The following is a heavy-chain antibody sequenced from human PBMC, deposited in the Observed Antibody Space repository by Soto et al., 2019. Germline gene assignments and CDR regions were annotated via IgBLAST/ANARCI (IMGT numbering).Heavy chain of an antibody. D-gene: IGHD2-21*02. CDR3: ARSIVVVTALDY. CDR1: GFNFDEYA. V-gene: IGHV3-9*01. Sequence: GGSLRLSCAASGFNFDEYAMHWVRQAPGKGLEWVSGISYDSGAIGYADSVKGRFTISRDNTRNSLFLQLNSLRTDDTAVYYCARSIVVVTALDYWGQGTLVTVSS. J-gene: IGHJ4*02. CDR2: ISYDSGAI.